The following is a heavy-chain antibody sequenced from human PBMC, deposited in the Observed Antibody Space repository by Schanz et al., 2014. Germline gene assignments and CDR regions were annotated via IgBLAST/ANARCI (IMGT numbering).Heavy chain of an antibody. CDR1: GFPFSDYF. V-gene: IGHV3-11*01. Sequence: VQLVDSGGGFVKPGGSLRLSCTASGFPFSDYFMAWIRQPPGRGLEWVSYIGNGGVTIYYADSVKGRFTISRDNSKNSLYLQMNSLRAEDTAVYYCARIGGSVFDYWAQGTLVTVSS. D-gene: IGHD3-10*01. CDR2: IGNGGVTI. J-gene: IGHJ4*02. CDR3: ARIGGSVFDY.